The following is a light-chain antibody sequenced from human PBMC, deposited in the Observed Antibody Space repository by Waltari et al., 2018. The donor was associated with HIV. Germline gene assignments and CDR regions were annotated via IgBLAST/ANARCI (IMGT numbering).Light chain of an antibody. CDR1: KLGNRF. CDR3: QAWDSNTFV. J-gene: IGLJ1*01. V-gene: IGLV3-1*01. CDR2: QDS. Sequence: DLSQPASVSVSPGQTATVTCSGDKLGNRFVCWYRQKSGQSPELIIYQDSRRPSGISDRFSGSTSGNKATLTIRGTQSIDEGEYYCQAWDSNTFVFGSGTRVTVL.